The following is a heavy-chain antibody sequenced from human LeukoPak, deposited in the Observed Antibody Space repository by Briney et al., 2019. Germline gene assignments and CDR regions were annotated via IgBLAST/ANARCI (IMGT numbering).Heavy chain of an antibody. D-gene: IGHD3-22*01. J-gene: IGHJ4*02. V-gene: IGHV3-33*08. CDR2: IWSDGSNR. Sequence: PGRSLRLSCATSGFTFSHYGMHWVRQAPGKGLEWVAVIWSDGSNRYYGDPVKGRFTISRDNFQRTVYLQMHSLRAEDTAVYYCATGAQSGFDNSGCLDNWGQGTLVTVSS. CDR1: GFTFSHYG. CDR3: ATGAQSGFDNSGCLDN.